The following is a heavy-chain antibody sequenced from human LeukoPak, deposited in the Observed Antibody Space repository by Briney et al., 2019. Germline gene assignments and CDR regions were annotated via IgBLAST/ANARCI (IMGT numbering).Heavy chain of an antibody. CDR1: GYLFISFG. V-gene: IGHV1-18*01. D-gene: IGHD5-18*01. J-gene: IGHJ4*02. CDR2: SSPYNGKT. CDR3: ARDPEKLNGRYIYFDY. Sequence: ASVKVSCKTSGYLFISFGIAWLRQAPGQGLEWLGWSSPYNGKTEYSQKLQDRVTMTTDPSTSTAYMEMRSLRSDDTAVYYCARDPEKLNGRYIYFDYGGQGPLVTVPS.